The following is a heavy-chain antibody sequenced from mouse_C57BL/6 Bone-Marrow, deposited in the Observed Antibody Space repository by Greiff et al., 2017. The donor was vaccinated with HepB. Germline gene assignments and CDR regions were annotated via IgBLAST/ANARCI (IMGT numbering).Heavy chain of an antibody. Sequence: EVKLQESGGGLVKPGGSLKLSCAASGFTFSSYAMSWVRQTPEKRLEWVATISDGGSYTYYPDNVKGRFTISRDNAKNNLYLQMSHLKSEDTAMYYCARRDWEEFAYWGQGTLVTVSA. V-gene: IGHV5-4*03. CDR1: GFTFSSYA. D-gene: IGHD4-1*01. CDR2: ISDGGSYT. J-gene: IGHJ3*01. CDR3: ARRDWEEFAY.